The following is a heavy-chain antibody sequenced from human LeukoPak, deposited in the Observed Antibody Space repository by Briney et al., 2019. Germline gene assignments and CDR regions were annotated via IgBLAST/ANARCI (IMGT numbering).Heavy chain of an antibody. Sequence: SETLSLTCAVYGGSFSGYYWSWIRQPPGKGLEWIGEINHSGSTNYNPSLKSRVTISVDTPKNQFSLKLSSVTAADTAVYYCARDNGEMATIYYYGMDVWGQGTTVTVSS. CDR2: INHSGST. CDR1: GGSFSGYY. D-gene: IGHD5-24*01. CDR3: ARDNGEMATIYYYGMDV. J-gene: IGHJ6*02. V-gene: IGHV4-34*01.